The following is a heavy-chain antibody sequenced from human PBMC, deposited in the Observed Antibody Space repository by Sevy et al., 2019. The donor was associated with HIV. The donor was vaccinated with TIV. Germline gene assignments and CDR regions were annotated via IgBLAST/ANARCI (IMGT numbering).Heavy chain of an antibody. J-gene: IGHJ6*02. V-gene: IGHV1-24*01. CDR1: GYTLTELS. D-gene: IGHD3-3*01. CDR3: ATVSDFWSGYYPPGMDV. Sequence: ASVKVSCKVSGYTLTELSMHWVRQAPGKGLEWMGGLDPEDGETIYAQKFQGRVTMTEDTSTDTAYMELSSLRSEDTAVYYCATVSDFWSGYYPPGMDVWGQGTTVTVSS. CDR2: LDPEDGET.